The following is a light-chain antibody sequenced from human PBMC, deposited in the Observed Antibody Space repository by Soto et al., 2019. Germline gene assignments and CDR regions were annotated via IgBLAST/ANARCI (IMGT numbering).Light chain of an antibody. CDR3: QQYNSYRT. V-gene: IGKV1-5*03. CDR1: QSISSW. CDR2: KAS. Sequence: DIQMTQSPSTLSASVGDRVTITCRASQSISSWLAWYQQKPGKAPKLLIYKASSLESGVPSRFSGSGSGTEFTLNNSSLQPDDFATYYCQQYNSYRTFGQGTKVEIK. J-gene: IGKJ1*01.